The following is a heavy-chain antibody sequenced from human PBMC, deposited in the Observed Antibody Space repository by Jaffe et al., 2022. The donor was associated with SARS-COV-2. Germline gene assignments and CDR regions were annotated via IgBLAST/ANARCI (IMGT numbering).Heavy chain of an antibody. V-gene: IGHV4-59*02. CDR3: ARVRTMTTFFDAFDM. J-gene: IGHJ3*02. CDR1: GGSVSNYY. Sequence: QVQLQESGPGLVKPSEALSLTCSVSGGSVSNYYWGWIRQPPGKGLELIGNVYYDGSTTNYNPSLKNRVTISADTSKNQYSLKLSSVTAADTAVYYCARVRTMTTFFDAFDMWGQGTMVTVSS. CDR2: VYYDGSTT. D-gene: IGHD4-17*01.